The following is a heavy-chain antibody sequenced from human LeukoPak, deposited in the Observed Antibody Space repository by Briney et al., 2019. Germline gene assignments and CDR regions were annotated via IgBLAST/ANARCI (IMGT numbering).Heavy chain of an antibody. Sequence: GASVKVPCKASGYTFTSYYMHWVRQAPGQGLEWMGIINPSGGSTSYAQKFQGRVTMTRDTSTSTVYTELSRLRSDDTAVYYCARGSRFLEWLLSGDQSGGRDNWFDPWGRGTLVTVSS. V-gene: IGHV1-46*01. CDR3: ARGSRFLEWLLSGDQSGGRDNWFDP. CDR1: GYTFTSYY. D-gene: IGHD3-3*01. J-gene: IGHJ5*02. CDR2: INPSGGST.